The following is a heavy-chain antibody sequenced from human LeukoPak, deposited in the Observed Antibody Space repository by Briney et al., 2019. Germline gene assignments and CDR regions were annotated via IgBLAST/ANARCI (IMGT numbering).Heavy chain of an antibody. Sequence: ETVPHKVYGYTFTRYGISGVRQAPGQALEERGWISAYNGNTNYAQKLQGRVTMTTGTSTSTAYMELRSLRSDDTAVYYCARDLGSSSGAYFDYWGQGTLVTVSS. CDR2: ISAYNGNT. V-gene: IGHV1-18*01. CDR3: ARDLGSSSGAYFDY. CDR1: GYTFTRYG. J-gene: IGHJ4*02. D-gene: IGHD6-6*01.